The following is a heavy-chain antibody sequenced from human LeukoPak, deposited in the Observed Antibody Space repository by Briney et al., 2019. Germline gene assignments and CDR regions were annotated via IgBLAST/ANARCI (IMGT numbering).Heavy chain of an antibody. D-gene: IGHD3-10*01. J-gene: IGHJ4*02. CDR2: ISASTTTT. CDR1: GFTFSSYS. Sequence: PGGSLRLSCAASGFTFSSYSMNWVRQAPGKGLEWVSYISASTTTTYYADSVKGRFTISRDNAKNSLYLQMNSLRDEDTAVYYCARGIGYFGSGRHYYFDNWGQGTLVTVSS. V-gene: IGHV3-48*02. CDR3: ARGIGYFGSGRHYYFDN.